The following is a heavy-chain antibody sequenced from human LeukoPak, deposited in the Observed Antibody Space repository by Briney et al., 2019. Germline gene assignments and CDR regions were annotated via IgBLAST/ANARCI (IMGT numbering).Heavy chain of an antibody. CDR2: ISYDGSNK. V-gene: IGHV3-30*18. Sequence: GGSLRLSCAASGFTFSSYGMHWVRQAPGKGLEWVAVISYDGSNKYYADSVKGRFTISRDNSKDTLYLQMNSLRAEDTAVYYCAKDLERHIVVVTASAVDYWGQGTLVTVSS. J-gene: IGHJ4*02. CDR1: GFTFSSYG. D-gene: IGHD2-21*02. CDR3: AKDLERHIVVVTASAVDY.